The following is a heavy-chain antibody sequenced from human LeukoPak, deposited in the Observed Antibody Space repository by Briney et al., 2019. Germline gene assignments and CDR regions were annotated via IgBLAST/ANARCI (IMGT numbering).Heavy chain of an antibody. D-gene: IGHD3-3*01. Sequence: SETLSLTCAVYGGSFSGYYWSWVRQPPGKGLEWIGEINHSGSTNYNPSLKSRVTISVDTSKNQFSLKLSSVTAADTAVYYCARGIRFLEWFRFDPWGQGTLVTVSS. V-gene: IGHV4-34*01. CDR3: ARGIRFLEWFRFDP. CDR2: INHSGST. J-gene: IGHJ5*02. CDR1: GGSFSGYY.